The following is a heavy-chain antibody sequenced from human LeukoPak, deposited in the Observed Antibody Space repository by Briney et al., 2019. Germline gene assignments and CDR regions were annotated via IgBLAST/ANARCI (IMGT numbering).Heavy chain of an antibody. J-gene: IGHJ4*02. Sequence: PGRSLRLSCTASGFNFGIYGMHWVRQAPGEGLEWVAVMWDDGTHEHYVESVKGRFTISRDNGKRTLYLQMDSLRAEDTAVYYCATIYSQWLVTPTDYWGQGTLVTVSS. CDR1: GFNFGIYG. V-gene: IGHV3-33*03. CDR2: MWDDGTHE. D-gene: IGHD6-19*01. CDR3: ATIYSQWLVTPTDY.